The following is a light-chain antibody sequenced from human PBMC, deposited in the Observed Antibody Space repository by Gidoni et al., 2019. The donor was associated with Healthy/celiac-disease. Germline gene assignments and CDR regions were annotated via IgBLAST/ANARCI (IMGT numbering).Light chain of an antibody. CDR2: GAS. Sequence: EVVMTQSPAIVSVSPGDTATLSCRASQAINSNLAWYQQRPGQATRLLIYGASTRATGIPARFSGSGSGTEFTLTISSLQFEDFAVYYCHQYRNWPSLTFXXXTKVDIK. V-gene: IGKV3-15*01. J-gene: IGKJ4*01. CDR1: QAINSN. CDR3: HQYRNWPSLT.